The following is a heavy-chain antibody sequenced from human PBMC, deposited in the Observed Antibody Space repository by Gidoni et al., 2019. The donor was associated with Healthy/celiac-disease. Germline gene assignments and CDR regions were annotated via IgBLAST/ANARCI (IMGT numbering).Heavy chain of an antibody. CDR1: GFTFSSYW. Sequence: EVQLVESGGGLVQPGGSLRLPCAASGFTFSSYWMPLVRQAPGKGLVWVSRINSDGSSTSYADSVKGRFTISRDNAKNTLYLQMNSLRAEDTAVYYCARGRVVRFVTTYYYYGMDVWGQGTTVTVSS. CDR3: ARGRVVRFVTTYYYYGMDV. D-gene: IGHD3-22*01. CDR2: INSDGSST. J-gene: IGHJ6*02. V-gene: IGHV3-74*01.